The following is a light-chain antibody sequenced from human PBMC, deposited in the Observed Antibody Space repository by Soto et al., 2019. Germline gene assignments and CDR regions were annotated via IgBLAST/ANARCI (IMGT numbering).Light chain of an antibody. CDR2: DAS. Sequence: EIVLTQSPGTLSLSPGERATLSCRASQSVPKNYLAWYQQKPGQAPRLLIHDASSRATGIPDRFSGSGSGTDFTLTISRLEPEDFAVYYCQQCCTSPLTCGGGTKVEIK. J-gene: IGKJ4*01. V-gene: IGKV3-20*01. CDR1: QSVPKNY. CDR3: QQCCTSPLT.